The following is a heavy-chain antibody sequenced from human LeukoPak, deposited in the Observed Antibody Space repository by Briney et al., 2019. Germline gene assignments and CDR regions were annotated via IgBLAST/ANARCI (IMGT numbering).Heavy chain of an antibody. CDR2: ISWNSGSI. CDR3: AKDMAENYYDSSGAPNAFDI. CDR1: GFTFDDYA. D-gene: IGHD3-22*01. V-gene: IGHV3-9*01. Sequence: GGSLRLSCAASGFTFDDYAKHWVRQAPGKGLEWVSGISWNSGSIGYADSVKGRFTISRDNAKNSLYLQMNSLRAEDTALYYCAKDMAENYYDSSGAPNAFDIWGRGTMVTVSS. J-gene: IGHJ3*02.